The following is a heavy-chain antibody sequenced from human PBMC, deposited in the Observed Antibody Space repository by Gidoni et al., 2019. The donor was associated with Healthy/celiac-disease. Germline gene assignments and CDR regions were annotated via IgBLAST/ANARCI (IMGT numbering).Heavy chain of an antibody. CDR1: GFTFSSYA. CDR3: AKVVGGYSYGSPDAFDI. J-gene: IGHJ3*02. Sequence: EVQLLESGGGLVQPGGSLRLSWAAPGFTFSSYAMSWVRQAPGKGLEWVSAISGSGGSTYYADSVKGRFTISRDNSKNTLYLQMNSLRAEDTAVYYCAKVVGGYSYGSPDAFDIWGQGTMVTVSS. V-gene: IGHV3-23*01. D-gene: IGHD5-18*01. CDR2: ISGSGGST.